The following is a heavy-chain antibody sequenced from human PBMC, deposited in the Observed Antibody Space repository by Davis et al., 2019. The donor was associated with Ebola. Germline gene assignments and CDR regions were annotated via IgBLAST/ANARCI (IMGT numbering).Heavy chain of an antibody. Sequence: GESLKISCAASGFTFSSYWMSWVRQAPGKGLEWVANIKQDGSEKYYADSVKGRFTISRDNSKNTLYLQMNSLRAEDTAVYYCAKDVGYCSGGSCLLYYYYGMDVWGQGTTVTVSS. D-gene: IGHD2-15*01. V-gene: IGHV3-7*01. CDR3: AKDVGYCSGGSCLLYYYYGMDV. CDR2: IKQDGSEK. CDR1: GFTFSSYW. J-gene: IGHJ6*02.